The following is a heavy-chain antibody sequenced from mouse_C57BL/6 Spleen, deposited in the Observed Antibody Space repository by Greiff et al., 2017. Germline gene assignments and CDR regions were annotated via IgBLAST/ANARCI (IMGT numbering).Heavy chain of an antibody. CDR2: IYPGDGDT. CDR3: ARSNVPFDY. CDR1: GYAFSSSW. V-gene: IGHV1-82*01. D-gene: IGHD6-1*01. J-gene: IGHJ2*01. Sequence: VKVVESGPELVKPGASVKISCKASGYAFSSSWMNWVKQRPGKGLEWIGRIYPGDGDTNYNGKFKGKATLTADKSSSTAYMQLSSLTSEDSAVYFCARSNVPFDYWGQGTTLTVSS.